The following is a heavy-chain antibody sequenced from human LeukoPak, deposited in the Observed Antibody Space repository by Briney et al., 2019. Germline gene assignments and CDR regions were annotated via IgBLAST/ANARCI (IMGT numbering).Heavy chain of an antibody. CDR1: GGSISGYY. CDR2: IYTSGST. D-gene: IGHD1-26*01. CDR3: ARGIVEWELRTGSWFDP. Sequence: PSETLSLTCTVSGGSISGYYWSWIRQPAGKGLEWIGRIYTSGSTNYNPSLKSRVTMSVDTSKNQFSLKLSSVTAADTAVYYCARGIVEWELRTGSWFDPWGQGTLVTVSS. V-gene: IGHV4-4*07. J-gene: IGHJ5*02.